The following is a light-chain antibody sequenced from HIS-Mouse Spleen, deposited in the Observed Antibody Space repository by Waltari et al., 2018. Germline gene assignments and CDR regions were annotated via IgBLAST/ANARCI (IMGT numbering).Light chain of an antibody. CDR1: ALPKKY. Sequence: SYELTQPPSVSVSPGQTARITCSGDALPKKYAYWYQQKSGQAPVLVIYEEGKRPSGIPERFSGSSSGTMATLTISGAQVEDEADYYCYSTDSSGNHRVFGGGTKLTVL. CDR3: YSTDSSGNHRV. CDR2: EEG. V-gene: IGLV3-10*01. J-gene: IGLJ2*01.